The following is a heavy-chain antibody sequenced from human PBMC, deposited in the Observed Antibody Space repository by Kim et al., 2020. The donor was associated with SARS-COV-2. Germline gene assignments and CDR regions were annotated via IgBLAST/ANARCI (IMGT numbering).Heavy chain of an antibody. D-gene: IGHD2-2*02. CDR3: ARDPGGLYYFDY. V-gene: IGHV3-21*06. CDR2: I. J-gene: IGHJ4*02. Sequence: IYHADSVRGRFTTPRDNAKNSLYLQMNSLRAEDAAVYYCARDPGGLYYFDYWGQGTLVTVSS.